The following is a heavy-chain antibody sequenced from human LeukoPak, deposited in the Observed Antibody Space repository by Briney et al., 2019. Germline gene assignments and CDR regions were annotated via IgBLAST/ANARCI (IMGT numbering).Heavy chain of an antibody. Sequence: GGSLRLSCAASGFTVSSNYMSWVRQAPGKGLEWVSGISWNSGSIGYADSVKGRFTISRDNAKNSPYLQMNSLRAEDTALYYCAKDFGGGVLAYWGQGTLVTVSS. CDR3: AKDFGGGVLAY. J-gene: IGHJ4*02. D-gene: IGHD3-16*01. V-gene: IGHV3-9*01. CDR2: ISWNSGSI. CDR1: GFTVSSNY.